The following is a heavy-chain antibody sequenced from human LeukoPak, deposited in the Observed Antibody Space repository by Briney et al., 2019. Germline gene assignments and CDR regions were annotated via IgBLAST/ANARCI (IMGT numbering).Heavy chain of an antibody. CDR2: ISGSDGNT. CDR3: AKDPPYGDSTGY. CDR1: GFTFSSYV. V-gene: IGHV3-23*01. D-gene: IGHD4-17*01. J-gene: IGHJ4*02. Sequence: GGSLRLSCAASGFTFSSYVMSWVRQAPGKGLEWVSAISGSDGNTYYADSVKGRFTISRDNSKNTLYLQMNSLRAEDTAVYYCAKDPPYGDSTGYWGQGTLVTVSS.